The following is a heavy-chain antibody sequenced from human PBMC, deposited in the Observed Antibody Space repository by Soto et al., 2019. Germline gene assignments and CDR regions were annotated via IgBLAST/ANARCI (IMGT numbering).Heavy chain of an antibody. CDR2: IYSGGNT. D-gene: IGHD3-22*01. J-gene: IGHJ6*01. Sequence: DVRLVESGGVVIHPGGALRLSCAAYGLTVSSNYMIWVRQAPGKGLEWVSIIYSGGNTYFADSVKGRFTISRDKSKRTVSLQMKRLRAEDTAVYYCVRDFSYASSGAYGMDCWGPGTTVTVSS. V-gene: IGHV3-53*01. CDR1: GLTVSSNY. CDR3: VRDFSYASSGAYGMDC.